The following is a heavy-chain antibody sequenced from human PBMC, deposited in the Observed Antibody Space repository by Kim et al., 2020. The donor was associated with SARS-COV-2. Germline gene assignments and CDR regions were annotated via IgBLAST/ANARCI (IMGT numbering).Heavy chain of an antibody. CDR1: GGTFSSYA. CDR3: ARDRNNWRNYYYYYMDV. CDR2: IIPIFGTA. V-gene: IGHV1-69*13. J-gene: IGHJ6*03. Sequence: SVKVSCKASGGTFSSYAISWVRQAPGQGLEWMGGIIPIFGTANYAQKFQGRVTITADESTSTAYMELSSLRSEDTAVYYCARDRNNWRNYYYYYMDVWGKGTTVTVSS. D-gene: IGHD1-20*01.